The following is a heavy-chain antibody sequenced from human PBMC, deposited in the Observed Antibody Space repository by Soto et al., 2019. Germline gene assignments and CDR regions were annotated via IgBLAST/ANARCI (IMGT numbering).Heavy chain of an antibody. V-gene: IGHV3-48*02. CDR3: ARDLWFGDNY. CDR1: GFTFSYYS. D-gene: IGHD3-10*01. Sequence: EVQLVESGGGLVQPGGSLRLSCTASGFTFSYYSMNWVRQAPGKGLEWVSYISSSSSTIYYADSVKGRFTISRDNAKNSLCLQMNSLTDDDTAVYYCARDLWFGDNYGGQGTLVTVSP. CDR2: ISSSSSTI. J-gene: IGHJ4*02.